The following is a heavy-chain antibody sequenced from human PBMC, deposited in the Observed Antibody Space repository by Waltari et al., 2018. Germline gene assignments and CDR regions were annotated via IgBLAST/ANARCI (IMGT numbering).Heavy chain of an antibody. V-gene: IGHV1-8*03. CDR1: GYTFTSYD. D-gene: IGHD3-3*01. CDR3: ARGTVWSGYLIYDY. J-gene: IGHJ4*02. CDR2: MNPNSGNT. Sequence: QVQLVQSGAEVKTPGASVKVSCKASGYTFTSYDLNWVRQATGQGLEWMGWMNPNSGNTGYAQKFQGRVTITRNTSISTAYMELSSLRSEDTAVYYCARGTVWSGYLIYDYWGQGTLVTVSS.